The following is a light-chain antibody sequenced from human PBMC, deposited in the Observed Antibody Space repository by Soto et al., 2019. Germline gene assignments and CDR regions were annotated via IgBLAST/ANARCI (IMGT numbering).Light chain of an antibody. J-gene: IGKJ1*01. CDR2: RVS. CDR3: MQGTHWPRT. CDR1: QSLVHSDGNTY. Sequence: DAVLTQYPVSLPVTLGQPASISCRSSQSLVHSDGNTYLNWFQQRPGQSPRRLLYRVSNRDTGVPDKISGRGSGTYFTLEISRVEAEDIGVYYCMQGTHWPRTFGQGTKVEIK. V-gene: IGKV2-30*02.